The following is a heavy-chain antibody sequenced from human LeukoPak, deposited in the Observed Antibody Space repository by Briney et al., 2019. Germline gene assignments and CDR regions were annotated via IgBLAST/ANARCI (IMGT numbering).Heavy chain of an antibody. J-gene: IGHJ4*02. CDR2: ISSSSSYI. Sequence: GGSLRLSCAASGFTFSSYSMNWVGQAPGKGREWVSSISSSSSYIYYADSVKGRFTISRDNAKNSLYLQMNSLRAEDTAVYYCARAAQTNYYFDYWGQGTLVTVSS. CDR1: GFTFSSYS. V-gene: IGHV3-21*01. CDR3: ARAAQTNYYFDY.